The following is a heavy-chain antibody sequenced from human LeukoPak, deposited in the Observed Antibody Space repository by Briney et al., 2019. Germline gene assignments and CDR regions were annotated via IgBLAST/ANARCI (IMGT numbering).Heavy chain of an antibody. CDR2: ISSGSSYT. CDR1: GFTFRNYA. Sequence: PGGSLRLSCTASGFTFRNYAMNWVRQAPGKGLEWVSSISSGSSYTYYADSVKGRFTISRDNAEDSLYLQMNSLRAEDTAVYYCARDTREEEWLVTPGDFDYWGQGALVTVSS. D-gene: IGHD6-19*01. J-gene: IGHJ4*02. CDR3: ARDTREEEWLVTPGDFDY. V-gene: IGHV3-21*01.